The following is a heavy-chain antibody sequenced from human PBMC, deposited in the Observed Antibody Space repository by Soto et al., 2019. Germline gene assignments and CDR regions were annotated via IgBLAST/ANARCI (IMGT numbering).Heavy chain of an antibody. CDR3: ARVSDSIAVAFRWDAFDI. Sequence: GGSLRLSCAASGFTFSSYWMHWVRQAPGKGLVWVSRINSDGSSTSYADSVKGRFTISRDNAKNTLYLQMNSLRAEDTAVYYCARVSDSIAVAFRWDAFDISGQGTMVTVSS. V-gene: IGHV3-74*01. D-gene: IGHD6-19*01. CDR1: GFTFSSYW. J-gene: IGHJ3*02. CDR2: INSDGSST.